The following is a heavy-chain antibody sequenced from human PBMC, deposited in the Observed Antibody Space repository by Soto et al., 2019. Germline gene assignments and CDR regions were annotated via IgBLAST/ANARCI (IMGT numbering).Heavy chain of an antibody. Sequence: EVQLLESGGGLVQPGGSLRLSCAASGFTFSSYAMSWVRQAPGKGLEWVSTISGSGGCIYYADSVKGRFTISRDNSKNTLDLQMNSLRAEDTAVYYCAKRNLVVRPPFDYWGQGTLVTVSS. J-gene: IGHJ4*02. CDR1: GFTFSSYA. D-gene: IGHD2-15*01. CDR2: ISGSGGCI. V-gene: IGHV3-23*01. CDR3: AKRNLVVRPPFDY.